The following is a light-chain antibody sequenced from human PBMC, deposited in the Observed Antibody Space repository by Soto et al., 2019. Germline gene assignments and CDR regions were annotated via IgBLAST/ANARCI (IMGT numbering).Light chain of an antibody. V-gene: IGKV3-20*01. CDR1: QSVSSSY. CDR2: DAS. Sequence: EIVLTQSPGTLSLSPVERATLSCRASQSVSSSYLAWYQQRPGQAPRLLIYDASSRATGIPDRFSGSGSGTDFTLTISRLEPEDFAVYYCQQYGSSPSTFGQGTKVDIK. CDR3: QQYGSSPST. J-gene: IGKJ1*01.